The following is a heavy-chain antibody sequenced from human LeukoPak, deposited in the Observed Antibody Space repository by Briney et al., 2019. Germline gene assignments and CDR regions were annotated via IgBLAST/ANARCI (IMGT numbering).Heavy chain of an antibody. CDR1: GFTFSNAW. Sequence: GGSLRLSCAASGFTFSNAWMSWVRQAPGKGLEWVGRIKSKTDGGTTDYAAPVKGRFTISRDDSKNTLYLQMNSLKTEDTAVYYCTTSPYCDGDCYSWGQGTLVTVSS. V-gene: IGHV3-15*01. CDR3: TTSPYCDGDCYS. J-gene: IGHJ4*02. D-gene: IGHD2-21*02. CDR2: IKSKTDGGTT.